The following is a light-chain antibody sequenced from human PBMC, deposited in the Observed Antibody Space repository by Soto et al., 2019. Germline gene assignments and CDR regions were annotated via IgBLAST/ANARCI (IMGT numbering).Light chain of an antibody. CDR1: SGSIVSNY. Sequence: NFMLTQPHSVSESPGKTVTISCTRSSGSIVSNYVQWYQQRPGSSPTTVIYEDNQRPSGVPDRFSASIDSSSNSASLTISGLKTEDEADYYCQSYDSSNLVFGGGTKVTVL. CDR2: EDN. CDR3: QSYDSSNLV. V-gene: IGLV6-57*04. J-gene: IGLJ3*02.